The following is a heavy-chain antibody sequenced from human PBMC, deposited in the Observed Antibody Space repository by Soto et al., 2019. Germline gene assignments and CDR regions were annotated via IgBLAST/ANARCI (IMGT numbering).Heavy chain of an antibody. V-gene: IGHV3-7*03. CDR3: AREGVYGLGV. Sequence: EVQLVESGGGLVQPGRSLRLSCAASGFTFSSYWLSWVRQAPGKGLEWVADIKQDGSERYYVASVMGRFTISRDNAKNQLYLQMNSLRVEDTAVYYCAREGVYGLGVWGKGTTVTVSS. J-gene: IGHJ6*04. CDR2: IKQDGSER. CDR1: GFTFSSYW. D-gene: IGHD3-16*01.